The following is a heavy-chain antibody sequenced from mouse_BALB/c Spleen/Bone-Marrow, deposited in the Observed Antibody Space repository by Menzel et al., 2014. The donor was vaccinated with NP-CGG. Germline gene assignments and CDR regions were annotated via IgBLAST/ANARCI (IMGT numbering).Heavy chain of an antibody. CDR2: IWAGGST. CDR1: GFSLTSYG. D-gene: IGHD2-10*01. Sequence: VMLVESGPGLVAPSQSLSITCTVSGFSLTSYGVHWVRQPPGKGLEWLGIIWAGGSTNYNSAFMSRLSISKDNSKSQVFMKMSSQQTDDTAMYFCAEAYFGNYNYYFDYWGQGTTLTVSS. J-gene: IGHJ2*01. V-gene: IGHV2-9*02. CDR3: AEAYFGNYNYYFDY.